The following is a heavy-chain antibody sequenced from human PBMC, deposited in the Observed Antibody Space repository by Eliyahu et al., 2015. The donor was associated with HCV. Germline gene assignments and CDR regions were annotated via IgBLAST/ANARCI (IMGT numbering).Heavy chain of an antibody. V-gene: IGHV4-59*13. Sequence: QVQLQESGPGLVKASETLSLTCAVSGASITSDFWAWIRQPPGMGLXWLGFHFSCRGASSNYNPSFKGRITISADTSKNQFSLDLHSVSPADTAMYYCVRRPIVGLGNAFDFWGQGAMVTVSS. CDR3: VRRPIVGLGNAFDF. J-gene: IGHJ3*01. CDR1: GASITSDF. D-gene: IGHD1-1*01. CDR2: HFSCRGASS.